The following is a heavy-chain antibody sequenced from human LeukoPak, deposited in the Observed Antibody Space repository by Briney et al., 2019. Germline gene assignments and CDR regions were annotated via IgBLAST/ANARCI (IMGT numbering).Heavy chain of an antibody. J-gene: IGHJ3*02. V-gene: IGHV4-61*02. D-gene: IGHD1-26*01. Sequence: KSSETLSLTCTVSGDSITSGSYYWSWIRQPAGKGLEWIGRIYSSGGASYNPSLKSRVTMSVDTSESQISLKLSSVTAADTAVYFCAAVAVGAITRAFDIWGQGTVAAVSS. CDR3: AAVAVGAITRAFDI. CDR2: IYSSGGA. CDR1: GDSITSGSYY.